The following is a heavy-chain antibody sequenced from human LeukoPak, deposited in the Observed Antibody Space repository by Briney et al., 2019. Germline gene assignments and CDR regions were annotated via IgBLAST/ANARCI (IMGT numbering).Heavy chain of an antibody. CDR3: ARVGGGDYFDY. CDR1: GFTFSTYS. D-gene: IGHD2-21*01. Sequence: TGGSLRLSCAASGFTFSTYSMIWVRKAPGKGLGWISHINAASWGIYHADSVKGRFTTSRDNAKNSVFLQMSSLRPDDAAVYYCARVGGGDYFDYWGQGTLVTVSS. V-gene: IGHV3-48*01. J-gene: IGHJ4*02. CDR2: INAASWGI.